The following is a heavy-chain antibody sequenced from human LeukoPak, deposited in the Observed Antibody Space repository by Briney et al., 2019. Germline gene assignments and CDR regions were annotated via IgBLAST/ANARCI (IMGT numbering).Heavy chain of an antibody. CDR2: ISYDESKK. CDR3: ARDLSGSYSVDY. Sequence: GGSLRLSCAASGFTFRSHGMHWVRQAPGKGLEWAAVISYDESKKDYADSVKGRFTISRDSSKNTVYLQMNSLRTEDTAFYYCARDLSGSYSVDYWGQGTLVTVSS. J-gene: IGHJ4*02. V-gene: IGHV3-30-3*01. CDR1: GFTFRSHG. D-gene: IGHD3-10*01.